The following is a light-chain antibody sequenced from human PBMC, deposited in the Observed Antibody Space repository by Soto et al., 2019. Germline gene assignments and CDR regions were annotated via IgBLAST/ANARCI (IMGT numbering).Light chain of an antibody. J-gene: IGLJ2*01. CDR3: AAWDDSLNAVV. CDR1: SSNIGRNT. V-gene: IGLV1-44*01. Sequence: QSVLTQPPSASGTPGQGVTISCSGSSSNIGRNTVNWYQQVPGTAPKLLIYSNNQRPAGVPDRFSGSKSGTSAPLAISGLQSEDEAEYYCAAWDDSLNAVVFGGGTKLNVL. CDR2: SNN.